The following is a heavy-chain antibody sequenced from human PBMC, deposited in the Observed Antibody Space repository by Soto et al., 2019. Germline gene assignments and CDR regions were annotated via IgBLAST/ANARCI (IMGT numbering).Heavy chain of an antibody. J-gene: IGHJ6*04. CDR1: DYSFRTYW. D-gene: IGHD3-10*01. CDR3: ARHSQRWNLYYRRMDV. Sequence: GESLKISCHGVDYSFRTYWMGWVREMPGKGLEWMGIIYPGDSDTRYSPCFQGQVTISVDRSINTPYLQRRSLMSPDSATYFCARHSQRWNLYYRRMDVRRKRNTVTVSS. V-gene: IGHV5-51*01. CDR2: IYPGDSDT.